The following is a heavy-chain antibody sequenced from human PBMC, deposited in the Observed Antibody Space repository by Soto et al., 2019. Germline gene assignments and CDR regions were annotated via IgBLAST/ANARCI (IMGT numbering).Heavy chain of an antibody. J-gene: IGHJ4*02. CDR1: GGSISSGGYS. CDR2: IYHSGST. V-gene: IGHV4-30-2*01. Sequence: QLQLQESGSGLVKHSQTLSLTCAVSGGSISSGGYSWSWIRQPPGKGLEWIGYIYHSGSTYYNPSLKSRVTISVDRSKNQFSLKLSSVTAADTAVYYCARAPRVQGRDYFDYWGQGTLVTVSS. CDR3: ARAPRVQGRDYFDY. D-gene: IGHD1-1*01.